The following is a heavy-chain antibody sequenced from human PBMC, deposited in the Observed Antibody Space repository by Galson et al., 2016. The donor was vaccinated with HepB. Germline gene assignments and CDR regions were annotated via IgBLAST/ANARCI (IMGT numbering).Heavy chain of an antibody. V-gene: IGHV3-7*03. CDR1: GFTFRSYW. Sequence: SLRLSCAVSGFTFRSYWMSWVRQAPGRGLEWVANIKQDGSEKYYLDSVKGRFTISRDNDKNSLHLQMNILRAEDTALYYCARGRGSNWRDAFDIWGQGTVVTVSS. CDR2: IKQDGSEK. D-gene: IGHD6-13*01. J-gene: IGHJ3*02. CDR3: ARGRGSNWRDAFDI.